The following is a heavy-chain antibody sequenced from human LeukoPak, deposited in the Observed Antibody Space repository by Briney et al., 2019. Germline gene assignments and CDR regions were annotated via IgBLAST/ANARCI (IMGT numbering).Heavy chain of an antibody. J-gene: IGHJ6*02. CDR1: GFTFSSYA. V-gene: IGHV3-23*01. CDR2: ISGSGGST. D-gene: IGHD6-13*01. CDR3: AKQAVGSSWNDYYYGMDV. Sequence: PGGSLRLSCAASGFTFSSYAMSWVRQAPGKGLEWVSAISGSGGSTYYADSVKGRFTISRDNSKNTLYLQMNSLRAEDTAVYYCAKQAVGSSWNDYYYGMDVWGQGTTVTVSS.